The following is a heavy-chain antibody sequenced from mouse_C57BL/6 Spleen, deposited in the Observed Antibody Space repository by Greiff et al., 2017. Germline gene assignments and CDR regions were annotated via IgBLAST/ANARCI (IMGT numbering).Heavy chain of an antibody. CDR1: GFTFSDYG. CDR2: ISSGSSTI. CDR3: ARGDYFDY. Sequence: EVQLVESGGGLVKPGGSLKLSCAASGFTFSDYGMHWVRQAPEKGLEWVAYISSGSSTIYYADTVQGRFSISRDTAKNTLFLQLNSLRSEDTAMYYCARGDYFDYWGQGTTLTVSS. J-gene: IGHJ2*01. V-gene: IGHV5-17*01.